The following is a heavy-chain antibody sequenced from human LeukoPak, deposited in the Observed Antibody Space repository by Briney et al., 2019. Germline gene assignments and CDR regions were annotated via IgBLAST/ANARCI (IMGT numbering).Heavy chain of an antibody. V-gene: IGHV3-21*04. Sequence: GGSLRLSCAASGFTFSSYSMNWVRQAPGKGLEWVSSIFPSGGEIHYADSVRGRFTISRDNSKSTLSLQMNSLRAEDTAIYYCATYRQVLLPFESWGQGTLVTVSS. D-gene: IGHD2-8*02. CDR2: IFPSGGEI. CDR3: ATYRQVLLPFES. J-gene: IGHJ4*02. CDR1: GFTFSSYS.